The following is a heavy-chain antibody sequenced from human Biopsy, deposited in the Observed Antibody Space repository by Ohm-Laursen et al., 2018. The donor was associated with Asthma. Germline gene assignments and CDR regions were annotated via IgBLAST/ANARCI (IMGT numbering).Heavy chain of an antibody. CDR3: SRDFTIGSGSPFHF. D-gene: IGHD3-10*01. V-gene: IGHV3-21*01. Sequence: GSLRLSCTASGFDLRDYTMNWVRQAPGKGLEWVASISSLSRYIYHATTLRGRFTISRDNAKKSLYLQTDSLRGNDTAVYYCSRDFTIGSGSPFHFWGRGTLVTVSS. J-gene: IGHJ4*02. CDR1: GFDLRDYT. CDR2: ISSLSRYI.